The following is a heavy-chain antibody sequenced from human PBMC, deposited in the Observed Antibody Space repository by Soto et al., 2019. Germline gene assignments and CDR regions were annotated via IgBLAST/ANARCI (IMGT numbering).Heavy chain of an antibody. V-gene: IGHV1-8*01. D-gene: IGHD6-13*01. CDR1: GYTFTSYD. CDR2: MNPNSGNT. J-gene: IGHJ5*02. CDR3: ARESSAAGTGWFDP. Sequence: QVQLVQSGAEVKKPGASVKVSCKASGYTFTSYDINWVRQATGQGLEWMGWMNPNSGNTGYAQKFQGRVTMTRNTSISTAYMELSSLRSEDPAVYYCARESSAAGTGWFDPWGQGTLVTVSS.